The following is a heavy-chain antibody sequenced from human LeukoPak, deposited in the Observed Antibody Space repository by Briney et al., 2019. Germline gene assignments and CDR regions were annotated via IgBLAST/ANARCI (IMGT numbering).Heavy chain of an antibody. CDR1: GGSISSGSYY. V-gene: IGHV4-61*02. CDR3: ARRVAGRGAYFDY. CDR2: IYTSGST. Sequence: SETLSLTCTVSGGSISSGSYYWSWIRQPAGKGLEWIGRIYTSGSTNYNPSLKSRVTISVDTSKNQFSLKLSSVTAADTAVYYCARRVAGRGAYFDYWGQGSLVTVSS. D-gene: IGHD6-19*01. J-gene: IGHJ4*02.